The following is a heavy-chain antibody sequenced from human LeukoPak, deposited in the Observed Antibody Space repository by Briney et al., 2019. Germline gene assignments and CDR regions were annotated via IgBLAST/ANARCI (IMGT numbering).Heavy chain of an antibody. J-gene: IGHJ6*02. CDR2: IYPGDSDT. D-gene: IGHD2-2*01. CDR3: ASSNYCSSTSCYGGYYYYGMDV. CDR1: GYSFTSYW. Sequence: NLGESLKISCKGSGYSFTSYWIGWVRQMPGKGLEWMGIIYPGDSDTRYSPSFQGQVTISADKSISTAYLQWSSLKASDTAMYYCASSNYCSSTSCYGGYYYYGMDVWGQGTTVTVSS. V-gene: IGHV5-51*01.